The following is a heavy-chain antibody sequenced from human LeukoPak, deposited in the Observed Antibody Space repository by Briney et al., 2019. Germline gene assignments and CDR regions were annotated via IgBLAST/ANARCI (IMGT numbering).Heavy chain of an antibody. V-gene: IGHV4-34*01. CDR3: ARHIAAAGPPHFDY. J-gene: IGHJ4*02. CDR2: INHSGST. D-gene: IGHD6-13*01. CDR1: GFTFSNAW. Sequence: GSLRLSCAASGFTFSNAWMAWVRQPPGKGLEWIGEINHSGSTNYNPSLKSRVTISVDTSKNQFSLKLSSVTAADTAVYYCARHIAAAGPPHFDYWGQGTLVTVSS.